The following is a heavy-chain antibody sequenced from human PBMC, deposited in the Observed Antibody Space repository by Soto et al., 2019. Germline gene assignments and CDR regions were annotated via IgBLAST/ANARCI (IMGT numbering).Heavy chain of an antibody. J-gene: IGHJ6*02. Sequence: EVQLVESGGGLVKPGGSLRLSCAASGFTFSNAWMSWVRQAPGKGLEWVGRIKSKTAGGKTDYAAPVKGRFTISREEPKNTLYLQSNSMKTEDKAVYYCTTDRGTVVRGGSYYGMDVWGQGTTVSVSS. CDR3: TTDRGTVVRGGSYYGMDV. CDR1: GFTFSNAW. V-gene: IGHV3-15*01. D-gene: IGHD3-10*01. CDR2: IKSKTAGGKT.